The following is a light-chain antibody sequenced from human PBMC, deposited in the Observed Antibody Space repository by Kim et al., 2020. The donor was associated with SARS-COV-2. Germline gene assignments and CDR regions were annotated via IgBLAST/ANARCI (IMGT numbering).Light chain of an antibody. CDR3: ATWDSSLSVGV. Sequence: SVLTQPPSVSAATGQKVTISCSGSRSNIGSNPVSWYQQFPGTAPKLITYDNNKRPSGIPDRFSSSKSGTSATLGITGLRTGDEADYYCATWDSSLSVGVFGGGTKVTVL. J-gene: IGLJ3*02. V-gene: IGLV1-51*01. CDR2: DNN. CDR1: RSNIGSNP.